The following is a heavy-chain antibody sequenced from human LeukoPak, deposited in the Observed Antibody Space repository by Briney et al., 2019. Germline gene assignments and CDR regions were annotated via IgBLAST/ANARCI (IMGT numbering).Heavy chain of an antibody. D-gene: IGHD6-6*01. CDR3: ARVPRSGIAARGLFFDI. J-gene: IGHJ3*02. V-gene: IGHV4-34*01. Sequence: SETLSLTCAVYGGSFSGYYWSWMRQPPGKGREWIGEINHSGSPNYNPSLKSRVTISVDTSKTQFSLKLSSVTVADTPVYYCARVPRSGIAARGLFFDIWGQGTMVTVSS. CDR2: INHSGSP. CDR1: GGSFSGYY.